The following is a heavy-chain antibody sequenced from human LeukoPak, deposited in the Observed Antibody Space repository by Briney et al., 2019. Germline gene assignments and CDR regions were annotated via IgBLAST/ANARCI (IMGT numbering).Heavy chain of an antibody. D-gene: IGHD3-10*02. CDR2: IKQDGSEK. CDR3: AELGITMIGGV. J-gene: IGHJ6*04. Sequence: GGSLRLSCAASGFTFSSYAMSWVRQAPGKGLEWVAIIKQDGSEKYYVDSVKGRFTISRDNAKNSLYLQMNSLRAEDTAVYYCAELGITMIGGVWGKGTTVTISS. CDR1: GFTFSSYA. V-gene: IGHV3-7*01.